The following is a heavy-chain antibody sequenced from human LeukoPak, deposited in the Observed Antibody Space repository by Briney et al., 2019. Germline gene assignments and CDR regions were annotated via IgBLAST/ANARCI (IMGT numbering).Heavy chain of an antibody. D-gene: IGHD1-7*01. CDR2: ISTSSNYR. V-gene: IGHV3-21*01. CDR1: GFTFSGSA. Sequence: GGSLRLSCAASGFTFSGSALHWVRQAPGKGLEWVSSISTSSNYRYYADSVKGRFTISRDNAKNSLYLQMNSLRAEDTAVYYCARDSGNYLDAFDIWGQGTMVTVSS. CDR3: ARDSGNYLDAFDI. J-gene: IGHJ3*02.